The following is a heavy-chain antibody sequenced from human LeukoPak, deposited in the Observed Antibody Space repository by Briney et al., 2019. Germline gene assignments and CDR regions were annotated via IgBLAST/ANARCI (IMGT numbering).Heavy chain of an antibody. V-gene: IGHV4-39*07. CDR3: ARGYPMVRGANGQMGGFDY. Sequence: PSETLSLTCIVSGGSISSSSYYWGWIRQPPGKGLEWIGSIYYSGSTYYNPSLKSRVTISVDTSKNQFSLKLSSVTAADTAVYYCARGYPMVRGANGQMGGFDYWGQGTLVTVSS. CDR1: GGSISSSSYY. CDR2: IYYSGST. D-gene: IGHD3-10*01. J-gene: IGHJ4*02.